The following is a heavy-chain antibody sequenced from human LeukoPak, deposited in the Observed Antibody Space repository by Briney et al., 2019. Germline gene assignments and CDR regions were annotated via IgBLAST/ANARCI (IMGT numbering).Heavy chain of an antibody. Sequence: SETLSLTCTVSGGSISSSSYYWGWIRQPPGKGLEWIGSIYYNGSTYYNPSLKSRVTISVDTSKNQFSLKLSSVTAADTAVYYCASTVTGYYWGQGTLVTVSS. CDR3: ASTVTGYY. CDR2: IYYNGST. D-gene: IGHD4-11*01. V-gene: IGHV4-39*01. J-gene: IGHJ4*02. CDR1: GGSISSSSYY.